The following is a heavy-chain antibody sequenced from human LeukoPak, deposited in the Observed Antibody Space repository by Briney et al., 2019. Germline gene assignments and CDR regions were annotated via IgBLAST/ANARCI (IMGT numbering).Heavy chain of an antibody. CDR3: ARDPGDYYGSGSYAFDI. CDR2: IIAYNGNT. Sequence: ASVKVSCKASGYAFTSYGITWVRQAPGQGLEWMGWIIAYNGNTHYAQKFQGRVTMTTDTSTSTSYMELRSLSSDDTAVYYCARDPGDYYGSGSYAFDIWGQGTMVTVSS. CDR1: GYAFTSYG. V-gene: IGHV1-18*01. D-gene: IGHD3-10*01. J-gene: IGHJ3*02.